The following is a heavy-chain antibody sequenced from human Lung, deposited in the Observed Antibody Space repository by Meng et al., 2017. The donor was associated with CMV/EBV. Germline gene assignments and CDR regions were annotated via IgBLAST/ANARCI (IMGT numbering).Heavy chain of an antibody. D-gene: IGHD5-24*01. Sequence: SXXVSCKASGGTFSNYPISWVRQAPGQGLEWMGGFIAVFHTPNYAQKFQGRLTITTDESTNTAYMKLNNLTSGDTAVYYCATERPLNWFDSWVQGSWVTVSS. J-gene: IGHJ5*01. CDR2: FIAVFHTP. CDR3: ATERPLNWFDS. V-gene: IGHV1-69*05. CDR1: GGTFSNYP.